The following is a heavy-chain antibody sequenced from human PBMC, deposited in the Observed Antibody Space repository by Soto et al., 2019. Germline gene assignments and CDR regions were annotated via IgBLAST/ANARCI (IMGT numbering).Heavy chain of an antibody. Sequence: ASVKVSCKASGFTFTSSAMQWVRQARGQRLEWIGWIVVGSGNTNYAQKFQERVTITRDMSTSTAYMELSSLRSEDTAVYYCAAESLGSYYAFDIWGQGTMVTVSS. CDR2: IVVGSGNT. D-gene: IGHD1-26*01. V-gene: IGHV1-58*02. J-gene: IGHJ3*02. CDR1: GFTFTSSA. CDR3: AAESLGSYYAFDI.